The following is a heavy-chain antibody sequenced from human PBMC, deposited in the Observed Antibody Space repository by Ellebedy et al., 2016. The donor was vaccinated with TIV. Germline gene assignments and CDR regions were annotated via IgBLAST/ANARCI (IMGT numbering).Heavy chain of an antibody. D-gene: IGHD2-21*02. CDR2: ISYDGSNK. V-gene: IGHV3-30*03. Sequence: GGSLRLXCAASGFTFSSYGMHWVRQAPGKGLEWVAVISYDGSNKYYADSVKGRFTISRDNSKNTLYLQMNSLRAEDTAVYYCARDRHIVVVTAPDPPDYWGQGTLVTVSS. CDR3: ARDRHIVVVTAPDPPDY. J-gene: IGHJ4*02. CDR1: GFTFSSYG.